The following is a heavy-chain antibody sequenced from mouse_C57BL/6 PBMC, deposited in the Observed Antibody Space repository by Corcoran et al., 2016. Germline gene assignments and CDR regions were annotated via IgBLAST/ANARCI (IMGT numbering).Heavy chain of an antibody. Sequence: EVQLQQSGAELVRPGASVKLSCTASGFNIKDYYMHWVKQRPEQGLEWIGRIDPEDGDTEYAPKFQGTATMTADTSSNTAYLQLSSLTSEDTAVYYCTFYDGYSYAMDYWGQGTSVTVSS. CDR1: GFNIKDYY. J-gene: IGHJ4*01. CDR3: TFYDGYSYAMDY. V-gene: IGHV14-1*01. D-gene: IGHD2-3*01. CDR2: IDPEDGDT.